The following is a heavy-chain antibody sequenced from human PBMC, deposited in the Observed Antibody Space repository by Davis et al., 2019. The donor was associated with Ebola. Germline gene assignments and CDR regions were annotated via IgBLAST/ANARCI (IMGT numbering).Heavy chain of an antibody. CDR3: ARDSPGHWYFDL. J-gene: IGHJ2*01. V-gene: IGHV3-30-3*01. CDR1: GFTFRTYA. Sequence: GESLKISCAASGFTFRTYAMHWVRQAPGKGLEWVAVISYDGSNKYYADSVKGRFTISRDNSKNTLYLQMNSLRSDDTAVYYCARDSPGHWYFDLWGRGTLVTVSS. CDR2: ISYDGSNK.